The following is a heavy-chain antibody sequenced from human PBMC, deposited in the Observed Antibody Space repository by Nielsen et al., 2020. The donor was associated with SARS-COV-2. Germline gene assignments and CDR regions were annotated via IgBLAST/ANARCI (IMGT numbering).Heavy chain of an antibody. Sequence: GSLRLSCAASGFTFSSYGMHWVRQAPGKGLERVAVIWYDGSNKYYADSVKGRVTISRDNSKNTLYLQMNSLRAEDTAIYYCAGDGGGGYDIREGFDYWGQGTLVTVSS. CDR3: AGDGGGGYDIREGFDY. CDR1: GFTFSSYG. J-gene: IGHJ4*02. D-gene: IGHD3-9*01. CDR2: IWYDGSNK. V-gene: IGHV3-33*01.